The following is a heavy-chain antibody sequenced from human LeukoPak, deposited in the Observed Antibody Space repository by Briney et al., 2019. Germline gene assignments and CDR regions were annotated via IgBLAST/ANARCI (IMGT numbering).Heavy chain of an antibody. CDR1: GFTFSSYG. D-gene: IGHD3-22*01. J-gene: IGHJ4*02. CDR2: ISGSGGST. CDR3: AKARVVVIKGGFDY. V-gene: IGHV3-23*01. Sequence: PGGTLRLSCAASGFTFSSYGMSWVRQAPGKGLEWVSAISGSGGSTYYADSVKGRFTISRDNSKNTLYLQMNSLRAEDTAVYYCAKARVVVIKGGFDYWGQGTLVTVSS.